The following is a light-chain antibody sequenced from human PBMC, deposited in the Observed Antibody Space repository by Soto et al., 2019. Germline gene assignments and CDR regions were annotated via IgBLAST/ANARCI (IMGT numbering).Light chain of an antibody. Sequence: QPVLTQSPSASASLGASVKLTCTLSSGHSSYAIAWHQQQPEKGPRYLMKLNSDGSHSKGDGIPDRFSGSSSGAERYLTSSSLQSEDEADYYWQTWGTGAVVFGGGTKLTVL. J-gene: IGLJ2*01. V-gene: IGLV4-69*01. CDR1: SGHSSYA. CDR2: LNSDGSH. CDR3: QTWGTGAVV.